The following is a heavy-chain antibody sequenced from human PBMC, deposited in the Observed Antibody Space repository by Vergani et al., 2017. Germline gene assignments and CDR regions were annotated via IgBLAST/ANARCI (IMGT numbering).Heavy chain of an antibody. Sequence: QVQLVQSGAEVKKPGASVMVSCKASGYPFTDYYMHWLRQAPGQGLEWMGRISAYNGNTNYAQKLQGRVTMTTDTSTSTAYMELRSLRSDDTAVYYCARQQQLAAFDIWGQGTMVTVSS. D-gene: IGHD6-13*01. CDR1: GYPFTDYY. J-gene: IGHJ3*02. V-gene: IGHV1-18*01. CDR2: ISAYNGNT. CDR3: ARQQQLAAFDI.